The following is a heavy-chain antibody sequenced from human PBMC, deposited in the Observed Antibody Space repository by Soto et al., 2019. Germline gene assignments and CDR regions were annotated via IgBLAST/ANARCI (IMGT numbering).Heavy chain of an antibody. V-gene: IGHV1-46*03. CDR1: GYTFTSYY. D-gene: IGHD6-13*01. CDR3: ASGIAAAGTVPYDYYYYMDV. Sequence: ASVKVSCKASGYTFTSYYMHWVRQAPGQGLEWMGIINPSGGSTSYAQKFQGRVTMTRDTSTSTVYMELSSLRSEDTAVYYCASGIAAAGTVPYDYYYYMDVWGKGTTVTVSS. J-gene: IGHJ6*03. CDR2: INPSGGST.